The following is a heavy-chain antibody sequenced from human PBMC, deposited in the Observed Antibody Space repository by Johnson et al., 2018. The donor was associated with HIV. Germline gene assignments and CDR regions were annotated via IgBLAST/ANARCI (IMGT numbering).Heavy chain of an antibody. V-gene: IGHV3-74*02. CDR3: ARAGMGTVGADAFDI. CDR1: GFTFSSYA. Sequence: VQLVESGGGLVQPGGSLRLSCAASGFTFSSYAMSWVRQAPGKGLEWVSRIKGDGSATDYADSVKGRFTISRDNAKNTLYLQMNSLRAEGTAVYYCARAGMGTVGADAFDIWGQGTTVTVSS. J-gene: IGHJ3*02. CDR2: IKGDGSAT. D-gene: IGHD4-23*01.